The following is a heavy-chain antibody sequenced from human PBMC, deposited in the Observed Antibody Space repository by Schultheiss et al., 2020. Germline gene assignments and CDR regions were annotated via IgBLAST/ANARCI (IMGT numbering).Heavy chain of an antibody. V-gene: IGHV4-61*02. CDR3: ARGSPYYYDSSGPGLSDY. D-gene: IGHD3-22*01. Sequence: SETLSLTCTVSVGSISSGSYYWSWIRQPAGKGLEWIGRIYTSGSTNYNPSLKSRVTISVDTSKNQFSLKLSSVTAADTAVYYCARGSPYYYDSSGPGLSDYWGQETLATVSS. CDR1: VGSISSGSYY. J-gene: IGHJ4*02. CDR2: IYTSGST.